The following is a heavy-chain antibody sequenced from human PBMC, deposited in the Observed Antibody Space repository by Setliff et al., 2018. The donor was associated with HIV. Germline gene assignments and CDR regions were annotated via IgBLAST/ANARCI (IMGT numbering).Heavy chain of an antibody. V-gene: IGHV3-33*01. CDR3: ARDSSGWYRGWFDP. D-gene: IGHD6-19*01. J-gene: IGHJ5*02. CDR1: GFTFSSYG. CDR2: IWYDGTNK. Sequence: GGSLRLSCAASGFTFSSYGMHWVRQAPGKGLEWVAVIWYDGTNKYYVDSVKGRFTISRDNAKNSLYLQMNSLRAEDTAVYYCARDSSGWYRGWFDPWGQGTLVTVSS.